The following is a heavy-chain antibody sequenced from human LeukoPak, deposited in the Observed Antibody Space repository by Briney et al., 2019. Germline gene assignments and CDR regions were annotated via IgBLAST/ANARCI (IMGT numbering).Heavy chain of an antibody. CDR2: IMPIFDTS. CDR1: GDNFSTYS. J-gene: IGHJ4*02. V-gene: IGHV1-69*13. CDR3: ARDPSKIRGVKAFDY. Sequence: SVNVSFKSSGDNFSTYSFSWVRQAPGQGLEWMGGIMPIFDTSNYSQKFQGRVTITADESTSTGYMELRSLTSEDTAVYYCARDPSKIRGVKAFDYWGQGTLVTVSS. D-gene: IGHD3-10*01.